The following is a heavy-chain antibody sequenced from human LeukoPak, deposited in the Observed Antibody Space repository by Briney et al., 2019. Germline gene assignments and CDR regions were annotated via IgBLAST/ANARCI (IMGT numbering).Heavy chain of an antibody. Sequence: GASVKVSCKASGYTFTSYDINWVRQATGQGLEWMGWMNPNSGNTGYAQKFQGRVTMTRNTSISTAYMELSSLRSEDTAVYYCARKQQQLVRFDPWGQGTLVTVSS. CDR3: ARKQQQLVRFDP. CDR2: MNPNSGNT. J-gene: IGHJ5*02. D-gene: IGHD6-13*01. CDR1: GYTFTSYD. V-gene: IGHV1-8*01.